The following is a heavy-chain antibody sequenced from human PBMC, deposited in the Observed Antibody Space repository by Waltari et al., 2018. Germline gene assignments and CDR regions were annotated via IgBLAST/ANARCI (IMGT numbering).Heavy chain of an antibody. CDR3: ARAVGASDY. V-gene: IGHV3-48*01. J-gene: IGHJ4*02. CDR2: ISSSSSSK. D-gene: IGHD4-17*01. Sequence: EVQLVESGGGWVQPGGALKLSCSASGSTFGSYNMTWVRQAPGKGLEWVSYISSSSSSKYYADSVKGRFTISRDNAKNSLYLQMNNLRAEDTAVYYCARAVGASDYWGQGTLVTVSS. CDR1: GSTFGSYN.